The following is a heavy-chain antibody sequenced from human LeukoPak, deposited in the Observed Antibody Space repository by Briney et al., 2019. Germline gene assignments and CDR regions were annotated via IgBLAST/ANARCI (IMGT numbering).Heavy chain of an antibody. Sequence: PSETLSLTCAVSGGSISSNNWWSWVRQPPGKGLEWIGRIYTSGSTNYNPSLKSRVTMSVDTSKNQFSLQLSSVTAADTAVYYCAGDVMSTALDAFDVWGQGTMVTVSS. CDR3: AGDVMSTALDAFDV. CDR2: IYTSGST. J-gene: IGHJ3*01. V-gene: IGHV4-4*02. D-gene: IGHD1-1*01. CDR1: GGSISSNNW.